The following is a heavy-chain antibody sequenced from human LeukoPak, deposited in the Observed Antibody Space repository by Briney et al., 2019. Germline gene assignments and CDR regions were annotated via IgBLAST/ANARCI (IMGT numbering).Heavy chain of an antibody. V-gene: IGHV4-39*07. Sequence: SETLSLTCTVSGGSISSSSYYWGWIRQPPGKGLEWIGSIYYSGSTYYNPSLESRVTISVDTSKNQFSLKLSSVTAADTAVYYCARVDSSGFGYYYYMDVWGKGTTVTVSS. CDR3: ARVDSSGFGYYYYMDV. D-gene: IGHD6-19*01. CDR1: GGSISSSSYY. J-gene: IGHJ6*03. CDR2: IYYSGST.